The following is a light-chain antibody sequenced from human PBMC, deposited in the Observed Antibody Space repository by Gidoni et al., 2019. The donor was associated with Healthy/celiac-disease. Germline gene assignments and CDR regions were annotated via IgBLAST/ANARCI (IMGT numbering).Light chain of an antibody. V-gene: IGLV1-40*01. CDR1: SSNIGAGYV. CDR2: GNS. Sequence: QSVLTQPPSVSGAPTQGVTISCTGRSSNIGAGYVVHWYQQLPGTAPKLLSYGNSNRPAGVPDRFSGSKSGTSAPRAITGLQAEDEADYYCQSYDSSLSVVFGGGTKLTVL. CDR3: QSYDSSLSVV. J-gene: IGLJ2*01.